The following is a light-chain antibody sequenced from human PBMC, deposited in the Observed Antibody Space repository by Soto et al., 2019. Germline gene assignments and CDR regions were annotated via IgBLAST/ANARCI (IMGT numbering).Light chain of an antibody. J-gene: IGKJ3*01. V-gene: IGKV3-15*01. CDR3: QQYDAWPLT. Sequence: DIVMTQSPAPLSVSPGQRATLSCRASQSVNSNLAWYQQKPGQAPRLLFFGAFTRATGIPARFSGSGSGTDFTLTISSLQAEDFAVYYCQQYDAWPLTFGPGTKVDFK. CDR1: QSVNSN. CDR2: GAF.